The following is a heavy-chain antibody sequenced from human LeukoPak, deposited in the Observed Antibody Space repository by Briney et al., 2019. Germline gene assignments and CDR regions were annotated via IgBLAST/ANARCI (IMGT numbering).Heavy chain of an antibody. CDR2: ISSNGGST. CDR3: ARGVGYSTGWYYFNY. D-gene: IGHD6-19*01. V-gene: IGHV3-64*02. CDR1: GFTFSSYA. Sequence: QTGGSLRLSCAASGFTFSSYAMHWVRQAPGKGLEYVSAISSNGGSTYYADSVKGRFTISRDNSKNTLYLQMGSLRAEDMAVYYCARGVGYSTGWYYFNYWGQGTLVTVSS. J-gene: IGHJ4*02.